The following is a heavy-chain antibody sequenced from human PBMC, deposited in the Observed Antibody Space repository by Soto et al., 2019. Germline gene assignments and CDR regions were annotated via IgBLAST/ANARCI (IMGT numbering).Heavy chain of an antibody. J-gene: IGHJ4*02. V-gene: IGHV1-8*01. CDR3: ARWDYGVYARFDY. D-gene: IGHD4-17*01. CDR2: MNPNSGNT. Sequence: QVQLVQSGAEVKKSGASVKVSCKASGYTFTSHDINWVRQATGQGLEWMGWMNPNSGNTGYAQKFQGRVTMTRNTSISNGYMELSSLRSEDTAVYYCARWDYGVYARFDYWGQGTLVTVSS. CDR1: GYTFTSHD.